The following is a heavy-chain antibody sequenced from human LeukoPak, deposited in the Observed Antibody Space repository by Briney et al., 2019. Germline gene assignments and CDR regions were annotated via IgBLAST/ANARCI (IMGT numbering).Heavy chain of an antibody. CDR2: ISAGGGTI. V-gene: IGHV3-23*01. CDR1: GFTFISYA. D-gene: IGHD1-20*01. J-gene: IGHJ4*02. CDR3: ANLGNWNDVRDY. Sequence: GGSLRLSCAASGFTFISYAMTWVRQAPGKGLEWVSAISAGGGTILYADSVKGRFTISRDNSKNTLYLQMDSLRAEDTAVYYCANLGNWNDVRDYWGQGTLVTVSS.